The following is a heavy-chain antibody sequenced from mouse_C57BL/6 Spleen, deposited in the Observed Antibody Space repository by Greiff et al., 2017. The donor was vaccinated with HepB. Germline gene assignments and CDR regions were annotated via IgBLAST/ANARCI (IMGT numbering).Heavy chain of an antibody. Sequence: QVQLQQSGPELVKPGASVKLSCKASGYTFTSYDINWVKQRPGQGLEWIGWIYPRDGSTKYNEKFKGKATLTVDTSSSTAYMELHSLTSEDSAVYVCARKENYYGSRTGFAYWGQGTLVTVSA. J-gene: IGHJ3*01. CDR2: IYPRDGST. CDR3: ARKENYYGSRTGFAY. V-gene: IGHV1-85*01. CDR1: GYTFTSYD. D-gene: IGHD1-1*01.